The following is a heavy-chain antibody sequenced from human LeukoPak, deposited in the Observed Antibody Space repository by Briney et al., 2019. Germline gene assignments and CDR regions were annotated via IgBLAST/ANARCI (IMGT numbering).Heavy chain of an antibody. J-gene: IGHJ4*02. Sequence: GGSLRLSCAASGFTFSSYGMHWVRQAPGKGLEWVSSISSSSSYIYYVDSVKGRFTISRDNAKNSLYLQMNSLRAEDTAVYYCARSWGAIDYWGQGTLVTVSS. V-gene: IGHV3-21*01. CDR3: ARSWGAIDY. CDR1: GFTFSSYG. CDR2: ISSSSSYI. D-gene: IGHD3-16*01.